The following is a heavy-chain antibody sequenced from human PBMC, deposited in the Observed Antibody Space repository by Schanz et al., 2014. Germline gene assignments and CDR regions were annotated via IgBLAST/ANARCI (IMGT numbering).Heavy chain of an antibody. J-gene: IGHJ3*02. CDR2: ISGSGGNT. CDR3: AKGRFGELSAFDI. Sequence: VHLPESGGGLVEPGGSLRLSCAASGFTFRGYAMSWVRQAPGRGLEWVSIISGSGGNTYYADAVRGRFTISRDNSKSTLYLQMSSLRAEDTAVYYCAKGRFGELSAFDIWGQGTRVTVSS. D-gene: IGHD3-10*01. CDR1: GFTFRGYA. V-gene: IGHV3-23*01.